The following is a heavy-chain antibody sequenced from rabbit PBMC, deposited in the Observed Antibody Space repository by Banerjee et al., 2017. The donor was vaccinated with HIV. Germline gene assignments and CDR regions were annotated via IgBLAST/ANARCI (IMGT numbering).Heavy chain of an antibody. Sequence: QEQLEESGGGLVKPEGSLTLTCKASGFSFSDRDVMCWVRQAPGKGLEWIACINTATGKAVYASWAKGRFTISKTSSTTVTLQMTSLTAADTATYFCARDLVVVIGWNFGWWGQGTLVTVS. CDR1: GFSFSDRDV. D-gene: IGHD8-1*01. CDR2: INTATGKA. CDR3: ARDLVVVIGWNFGW. V-gene: IGHV1S45*01. J-gene: IGHJ3*01.